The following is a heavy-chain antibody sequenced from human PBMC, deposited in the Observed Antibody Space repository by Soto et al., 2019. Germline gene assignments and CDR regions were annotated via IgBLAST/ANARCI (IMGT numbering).Heavy chain of an antibody. CDR3: ARGIQTSYYYYYYMDV. CDR2: IYHTGST. J-gene: IGHJ6*03. V-gene: IGHV4-59*01. CDR1: GYSFTSYW. Sequence: ESLKISCKGSGYSFTSYWIGWVRQMPGKGLELIGYIYHTGSTNYNPSLKSRVTISVDTSKNQFSLTVHSATAADTAVYFCARGIQTSYYYYYYMDVWGKGTTVTVSS.